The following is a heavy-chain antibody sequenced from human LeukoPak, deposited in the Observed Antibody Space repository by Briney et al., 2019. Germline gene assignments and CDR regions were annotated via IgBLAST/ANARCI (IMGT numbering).Heavy chain of an antibody. V-gene: IGHV3-21*01. D-gene: IGHD3-10*01. CDR2: ITTSSSYT. J-gene: IGHJ6*03. CDR3: AKGPGYYGSGSYYNMDV. Sequence: GGSLRLSCAASGFTFSTYYMNWVRQAPGKGLEWVSSITTSSSYTYYADSVKGRFTISRDNAKNSLYLQMNSLRAEDTAVYYCAKGPGYYGSGSYYNMDVWGKGTTVTISS. CDR1: GFTFSTYY.